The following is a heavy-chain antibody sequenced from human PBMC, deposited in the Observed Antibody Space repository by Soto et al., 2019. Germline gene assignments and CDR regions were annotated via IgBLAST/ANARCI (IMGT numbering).Heavy chain of an antibody. CDR1: GDSINNADYY. D-gene: IGHD3-10*01. J-gene: IGHJ3*02. V-gene: IGHV4-31*01. Sequence: QVQLQESGPGLVKPSQTLSLNCSVSGDSINNADYYWSRIRQHAGQGLGWIRYIYYSGTTYYNPSLKSPVTISMDTSKTQFSLALSSVTAPETAVYYCARVRGHAFDIRGPGTMVNVSS. CDR2: IYYSGTT. CDR3: ARVRGHAFDI.